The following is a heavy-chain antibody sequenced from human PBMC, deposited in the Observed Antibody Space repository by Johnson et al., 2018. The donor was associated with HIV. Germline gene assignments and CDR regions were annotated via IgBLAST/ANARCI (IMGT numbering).Heavy chain of an antibody. CDR2: ISYDGSNK. V-gene: IGHV3-30*18. CDR3: AKEYSSSSRDLAN. CDR1: GITFSRYG. Sequence: VQLVESGGGVVQPGRSLRLSCAAFGITFSRYGMHWVRQAPGMGLEWVIVISYDGSNKYYTDSVKGRFTFSSDNSKNSLYLQMNSLRAEDTAVYYCAKEYSSSSRDLANWGQGTMVTVSS. J-gene: IGHJ3*01. D-gene: IGHD6-6*01.